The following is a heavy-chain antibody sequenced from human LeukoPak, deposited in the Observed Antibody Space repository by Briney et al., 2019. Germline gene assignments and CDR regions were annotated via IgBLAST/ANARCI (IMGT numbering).Heavy chain of an antibody. CDR3: ARDVGEYYDFWSGSDAFDI. CDR1: GYTFTSYG. D-gene: IGHD3-3*01. CDR2: ISAYNGNT. V-gene: IGHV1-18*01. J-gene: IGHJ3*02. Sequence: ASVKVSCKASGYTFTSYGISWVRQAPGQGLEWMGWISAYNGNTNYAQKLQGRVTMTTDTSTGTAYMELRSLRSDDTAVYYCARDVGEYYDFWSGSDAFDIWGQGTMVTVSS.